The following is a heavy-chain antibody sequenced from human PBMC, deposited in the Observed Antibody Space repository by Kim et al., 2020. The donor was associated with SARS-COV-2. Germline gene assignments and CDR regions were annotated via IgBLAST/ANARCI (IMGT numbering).Heavy chain of an antibody. J-gene: IGHJ6*02. D-gene: IGHD1-7*01. V-gene: IGHV4-39*01. CDR2: IYYSGST. Sequence: SETLSLTCTVSGGSISSSRYYWGWIRQPPGKGLEWIGSIYYSGSTYYNPSLKSRVTISVDTSKNQFSLKLSSVTAADTAVYYCARRTWANYYYYGMDVWGQGTTVTVSS. CDR3: ARRTWANYYYYGMDV. CDR1: GGSISSSRYY.